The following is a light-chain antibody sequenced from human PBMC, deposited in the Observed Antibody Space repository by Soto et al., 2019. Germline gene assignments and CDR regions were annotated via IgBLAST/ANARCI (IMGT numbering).Light chain of an antibody. J-gene: IGLJ2*01. CDR3: SSCAGNNNLV. Sequence: QSALTQPPSASGSPGQSVTISCTGTSSDVGGYNYVSLYQQHPGKAPKLMISEVSKRPSGVPDRFSGSKSGNTASLTVSGLQAEDEADYYCSSCAGNNNLVFGGGTKLTVL. V-gene: IGLV2-8*01. CDR2: EVS. CDR1: SSDVGGYNY.